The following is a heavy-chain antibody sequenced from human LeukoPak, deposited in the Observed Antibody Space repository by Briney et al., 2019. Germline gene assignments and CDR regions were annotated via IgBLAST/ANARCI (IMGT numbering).Heavy chain of an antibody. D-gene: IGHD6-19*01. V-gene: IGHV3-23*01. J-gene: IGHJ4*02. CDR3: ARDALPNHANIAVAGMGDY. Sequence: QPGGSLRLSCAASGFTFRRYGMSWVRQAPGKGLEWVSAINGRGVNTFYGDSVKGRFTISRDNSKNTLYLQMNSLRAEDTAVYYCARDALPNHANIAVAGMGDYWGQGTLVTVSS. CDR2: INGRGVNT. CDR1: GFTFRRYG.